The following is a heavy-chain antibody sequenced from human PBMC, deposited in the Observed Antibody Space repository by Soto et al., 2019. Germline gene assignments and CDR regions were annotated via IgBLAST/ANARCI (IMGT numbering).Heavy chain of an antibody. Sequence: SDTLSLTCTVSGGSISSTSYYWGGIRRRPGKGLEWIGRMYYSGSTNYNPSLKSRLTMSVDTSKNQFSLKLRSVTAADTAVYYCARSSSRAFRSLEWVDPRDCWGQGTPVTVS. V-gene: IGHV4-39*01. D-gene: IGHD3-3*01. J-gene: IGHJ4*02. CDR1: GGSISSTSYY. CDR2: MYYSGST. CDR3: ARSSSRAFRSLEWVDPRDC.